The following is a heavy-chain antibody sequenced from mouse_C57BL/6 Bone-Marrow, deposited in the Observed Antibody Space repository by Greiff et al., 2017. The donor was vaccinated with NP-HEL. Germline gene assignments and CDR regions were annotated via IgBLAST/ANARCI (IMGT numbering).Heavy chain of an antibody. CDR3: ARAGHLPYFDY. CDR2: IYPGDGDT. CDR1: GYAFSSSW. V-gene: IGHV1-82*01. J-gene: IGHJ2*01. Sequence: QVQLQQSGPELVKPGASVKISCKASGYAFSSSWMNWVKQRPGKGLEWIGRIYPGDGDTNYNGKFKGKATLTADKSSSTAYLQLRILTSEDAAVYFCARAGHLPYFDYWGQGTTLTVSS. D-gene: IGHD3-3*01.